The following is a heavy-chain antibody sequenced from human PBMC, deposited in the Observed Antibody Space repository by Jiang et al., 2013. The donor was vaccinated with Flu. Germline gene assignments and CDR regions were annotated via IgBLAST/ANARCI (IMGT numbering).Heavy chain of an antibody. J-gene: IGHJ3*02. CDR3: ARGGRGSGSHLRMSFDI. D-gene: IGHD1-26*01. Sequence: YAQKFQGWVTMTRDTSISTAYMELSRLRSDDTAVYYCARGGRGSGSHLRMSFDIWGQGTMVTVSS. V-gene: IGHV1-2*04.